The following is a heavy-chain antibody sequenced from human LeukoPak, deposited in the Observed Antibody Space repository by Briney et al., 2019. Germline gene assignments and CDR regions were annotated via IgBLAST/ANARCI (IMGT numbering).Heavy chain of an antibody. CDR2: INKDGSEE. Sequence: GGSLRLSCAASEFMFSDYWMSWVRQAPGKGPEWVASINKDGSEEYYADSIKGRFTVSRDNAKNSLFLQMNNLRVEDTAIYYCATYDNWVAGDVWGQGTTVSVSS. D-gene: IGHD1-1*01. J-gene: IGHJ6*02. CDR3: ATYDNWVAGDV. V-gene: IGHV3-7*01. CDR1: EFMFSDYW.